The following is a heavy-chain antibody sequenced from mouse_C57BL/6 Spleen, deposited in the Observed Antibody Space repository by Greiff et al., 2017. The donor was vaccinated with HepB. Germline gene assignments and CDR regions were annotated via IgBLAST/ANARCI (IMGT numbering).Heavy chain of an antibody. D-gene: IGHD2-4*01. J-gene: IGHJ3*01. CDR2: IYPGSGST. Sequence: VQLQQSGAELVKPGASVKMSCKASGYTFTSYWITWVKQRPGQGLEWIGDIYPGSGSTNYNEKFKSKATLTVDTSSSTAYLQLSSRTSEDSAVYYCARYDYVLAYWGQGTLVTVSA. CDR3: ARYDYVLAY. CDR1: GYTFTSYW. V-gene: IGHV1-55*01.